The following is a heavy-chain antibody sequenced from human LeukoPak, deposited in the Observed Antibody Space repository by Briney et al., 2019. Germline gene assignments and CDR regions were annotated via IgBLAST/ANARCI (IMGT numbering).Heavy chain of an antibody. CDR3: AIENVVVVAATPYYYYYMDV. Sequence: PSETLSLTCTVSGGSISSSSYYWGWIRQPPGKGLEWIGIIYYSGRTYYNPSLKSRLTISVDKSKNQFSLKLSSVTAADTAVYYCAIENVVVVAATPYYYYYMDVWGKGTTVTVSS. CDR2: IYYSGRT. CDR1: GGSISSSSYY. V-gene: IGHV4-39*07. D-gene: IGHD2-15*01. J-gene: IGHJ6*03.